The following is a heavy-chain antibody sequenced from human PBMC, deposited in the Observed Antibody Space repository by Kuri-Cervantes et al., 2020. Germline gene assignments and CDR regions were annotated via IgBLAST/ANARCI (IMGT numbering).Heavy chain of an antibody. CDR2: IIPIFGTA. V-gene: IGHV1-69*13. J-gene: IGHJ3*02. CDR3: ARDVPLGHDAFDI. D-gene: IGHD7-27*01. Sequence: SVKVSCKASGGTFSSYAISWVRQAPGQGLEWMGGIIPIFGTANYAQKFQGRVTITADESTSTAYMELSSLRPEDTAVYYCARDVPLGHDAFDIWGQGTMVTVSS. CDR1: GGTFSSYA.